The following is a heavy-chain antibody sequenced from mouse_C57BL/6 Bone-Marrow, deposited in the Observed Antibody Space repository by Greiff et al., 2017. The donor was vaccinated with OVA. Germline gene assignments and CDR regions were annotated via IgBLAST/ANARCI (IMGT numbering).Heavy chain of an antibody. CDR1: GFTFSDYY. Sequence: EVKLQESGGGLVQPGGSLKLSCAASGFTFSDYYMYWVRQTPEKRLEWVAYISNGGGSTYYPDTVKGRFTISRDNAKNTLYLQMSRLKSEDTAMYYCARWYYYGSSGYAMDYWGQGTSVTVSS. CDR3: ARWYYYGSSGYAMDY. V-gene: IGHV5-12*01. CDR2: ISNGGGST. J-gene: IGHJ4*01. D-gene: IGHD1-1*01.